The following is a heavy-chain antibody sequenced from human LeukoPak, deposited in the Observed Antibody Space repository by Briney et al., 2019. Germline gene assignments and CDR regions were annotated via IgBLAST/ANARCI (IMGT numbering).Heavy chain of an antibody. CDR3: ARRVGAVLRYFDWSKNNWFDP. D-gene: IGHD3-9*01. CDR1: GGSFSGYY. J-gene: IGHJ5*02. Sequence: PSETLSLTCAVYGGSFSGYYWSWIRQPPGKGLEWIGEINHSGSTNYNPSLKSRVTISVDTSKNQFSLKLSSVTAADTAVYYCARRVGAVLRYFDWSKNNWFDPWGQGTLVTVSS. V-gene: IGHV4-34*01. CDR2: INHSGST.